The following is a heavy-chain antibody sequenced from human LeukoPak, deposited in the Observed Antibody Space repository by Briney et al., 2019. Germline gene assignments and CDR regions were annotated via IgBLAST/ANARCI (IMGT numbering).Heavy chain of an antibody. CDR1: GGSISSSSYY. CDR2: IYYSGST. V-gene: IGHV4-39*01. CDR3: ARLEGIAAAGT. Sequence: ETLSLTXTVSGGSISSSSYYWGWIRQPPGKGLEWIGSIYYSGSTYYNPSLKSRVTISVDTSKNQFSLKLSSVTAADTAVYYCARLEGIAAAGTWGQGTLVTVSS. D-gene: IGHD6-13*01. J-gene: IGHJ4*02.